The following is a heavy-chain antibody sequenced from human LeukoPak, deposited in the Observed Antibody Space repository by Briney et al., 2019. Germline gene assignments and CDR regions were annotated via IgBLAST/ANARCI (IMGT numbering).Heavy chain of an antibody. CDR2: INPSGGST. CDR1: GYTFTSYY. CDR3: ASGSGSYYY. V-gene: IGHV1-46*01. J-gene: IGHJ4*02. Sequence: ASVKVSCKASGYTFTSYYMHWVRQAPGQGLEWMGIINPSGGSTSYAQKFQGRVAMTRDMSTSTAYMGLRSLRSDDTAVYHCASGSGSYYYWGQGTLVTVSS. D-gene: IGHD3-10*01.